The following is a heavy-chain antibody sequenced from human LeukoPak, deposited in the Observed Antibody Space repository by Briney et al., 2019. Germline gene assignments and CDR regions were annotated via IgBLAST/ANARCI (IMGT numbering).Heavy chain of an antibody. D-gene: IGHD2-2*01. CDR2: INPNSGGT. CDR3: AREPPYTGHCDITTCDVSRFDL. J-gene: IGHJ4*02. Sequence: ASVKVSCKASGYTFTGYYMHWVRQAPGQGLEWMGWINPNSGGTNYAQKFQGRVTMTRDTSISTAYMELSRLRSDDTAVYFCAREPPYTGHCDITTCDVSRFDLWGQGTLVTVSS. CDR1: GYTFTGYY. V-gene: IGHV1-2*02.